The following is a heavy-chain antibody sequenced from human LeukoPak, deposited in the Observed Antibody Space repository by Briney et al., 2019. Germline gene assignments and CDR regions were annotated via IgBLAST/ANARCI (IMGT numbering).Heavy chain of an antibody. Sequence: SVKASCQPSRGTFSSYAISWVRQAPGQGLEWMGRIIPIFGIANYAQKFQGRVTITADKSTSTAYMELSSLRSEDTAVYYCARGTMVRIDYWGQGTLVTVSS. J-gene: IGHJ4*02. D-gene: IGHD3-10*01. V-gene: IGHV1-69*04. CDR1: RGTFSSYA. CDR3: ARGTMVRIDY. CDR2: IIPIFGIA.